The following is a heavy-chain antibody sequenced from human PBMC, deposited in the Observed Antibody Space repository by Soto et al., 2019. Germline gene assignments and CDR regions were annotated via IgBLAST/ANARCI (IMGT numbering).Heavy chain of an antibody. CDR2: ISYDGSNK. CDR1: GFTFTSYG. Sequence: QVQLVESGGDVVQPGRSLRLSCAASGFTFTSYGMHWFRQAAGKGLELVAVISYDGSNKYYAESVKGRFTISRDKSKNTLYLQMNSQRAEDTAVYYCAKDRGNWNYVPSTTVDYWGKGTRVTVSS. V-gene: IGHV3-30*18. CDR3: AKDRGNWNYVPSTTVDY. J-gene: IGHJ4*02. D-gene: IGHD1-7*01.